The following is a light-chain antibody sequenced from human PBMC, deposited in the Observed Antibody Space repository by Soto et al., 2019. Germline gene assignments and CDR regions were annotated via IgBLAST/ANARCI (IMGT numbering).Light chain of an antibody. J-gene: IGKJ4*01. CDR2: DAS. CDR3: QQSFSSLLS. CDR1: QIISTY. V-gene: IGKV1-39*01. Sequence: DIQMTQSPSSLSASVGDRVTITCRASQIISTYVTWYQQKPGKAPKALISDASTLQSGVPSRFSGSGSGTDFTLIISSLQPEDIATYYCQQSFSSLLSFGGGTQVEIK.